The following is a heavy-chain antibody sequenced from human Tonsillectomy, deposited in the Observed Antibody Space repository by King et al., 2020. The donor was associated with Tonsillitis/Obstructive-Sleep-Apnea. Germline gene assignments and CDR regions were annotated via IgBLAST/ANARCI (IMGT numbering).Heavy chain of an antibody. CDR1: GFTFDDYA. CDR3: AKDIGSPDSGSYYSIFDY. V-gene: IGHV3-9*01. J-gene: IGHJ4*02. D-gene: IGHD1-26*01. Sequence: QLVQSGGGLVQPGRSLRLSCAASGFTFDDYAMHWVRQAPGKGLEWVSGISWNSGSIGYANSVKSRFTISRDNAKNSLYLQMNSLRAEDTALYYCAKDIGSPDSGSYYSIFDYWGQGTLVTVSS. CDR2: ISWNSGSI.